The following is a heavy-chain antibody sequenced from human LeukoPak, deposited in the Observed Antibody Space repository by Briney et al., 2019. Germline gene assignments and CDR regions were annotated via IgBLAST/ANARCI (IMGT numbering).Heavy chain of an antibody. J-gene: IGHJ6*03. CDR1: GGSISSGDYY. CDR3: ARDVHDYMDV. V-gene: IGHV4-30-4*08. Sequence: SETLSLTCTVSGGSISSGDYYWSWIRQPPRRGLEWIGYIYYSGSTYYNPSLKSRVTISVDTSKNQFSLKLSSVTAADTAVYYCARDVHDYMDVWGKGTTVTVSS. CDR2: IYYSGST.